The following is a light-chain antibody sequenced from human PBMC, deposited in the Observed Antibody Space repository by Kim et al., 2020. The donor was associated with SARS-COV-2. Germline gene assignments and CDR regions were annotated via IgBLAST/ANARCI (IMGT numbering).Light chain of an antibody. CDR2: RDT. V-gene: IGLV3-1*01. CDR1: KVGDKY. Sequence: VSPGQTASTTCAGDKVGDKYAPWAKQKPGQSPVLVILRDTKRPSGFPERFSGSNSGNTATLTISGTQAMDEADYYCQAWDSTTGVFGTGTKVTVL. CDR3: QAWDSTTGV. J-gene: IGLJ1*01.